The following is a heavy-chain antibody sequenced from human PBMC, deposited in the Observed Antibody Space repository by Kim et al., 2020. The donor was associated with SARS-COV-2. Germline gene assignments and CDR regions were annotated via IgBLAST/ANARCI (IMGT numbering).Heavy chain of an antibody. CDR3: ARQHYYDSSGYSLDY. D-gene: IGHD3-22*01. Sequence: PSFQGQVTISADKSISTAYLQWSSLKASDTAMYYCARQHYYDSSGYSLDYWGQGTLVTVSS. V-gene: IGHV5-51*01. J-gene: IGHJ4*02.